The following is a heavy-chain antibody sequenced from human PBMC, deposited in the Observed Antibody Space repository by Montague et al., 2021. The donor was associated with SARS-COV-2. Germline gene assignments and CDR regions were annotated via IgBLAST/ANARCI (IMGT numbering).Heavy chain of an antibody. J-gene: IGHJ6*02. CDR3: ARVGRQQLVRSSGMDV. V-gene: IGHV4-39*07. CDR2: IYYSGST. Sequence: SETLSPTCTVSGASISSSSYYWGWIRQPPGKGLEWIGSIYYSGSTYYNPSLKSRVTISVDTSKNQFSLKLSSVTAADTAVYYCARVGRQQLVRSSGMDVWGQGTTVTVSS. CDR1: GASISSSSYY. D-gene: IGHD6-13*01.